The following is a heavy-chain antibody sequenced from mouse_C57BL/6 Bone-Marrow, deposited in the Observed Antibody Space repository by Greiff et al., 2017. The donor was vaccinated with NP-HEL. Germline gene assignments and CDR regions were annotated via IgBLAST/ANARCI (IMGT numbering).Heavy chain of an antibody. CDR1: GFTFSDYY. CDR2: INYDGSST. D-gene: IGHD2-1*01. CDR3: ARVDYGNYPSFMDY. V-gene: IGHV5-16*01. J-gene: IGHJ4*01. Sequence: EVMLVESEGGLVQPGSSMKLSCTASGFTFSDYYMAWVRQVPEKGLEWVANINYDGSSTYYLDSLKSRFIISRDNAKNILYLQMSSLKSEDTATYYCARVDYGNYPSFMDYWGQGTSVTVSS.